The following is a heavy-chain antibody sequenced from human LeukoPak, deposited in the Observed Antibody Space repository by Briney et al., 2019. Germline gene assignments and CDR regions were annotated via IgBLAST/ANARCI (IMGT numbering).Heavy chain of an antibody. V-gene: IGHV3-30-3*01. J-gene: IGHJ4*02. CDR1: GFTFSSYA. D-gene: IGHD3-22*01. Sequence: GGSLRLSCAASGFTFSSYAMHWVRQAPGKGLEWVAVISYDGSNKYYADSVKGRFTISRDNSKNTLYLQMNSLRAEDTAVYYRARDGYDSSGLFDYWGQGTLVTVSS. CDR3: ARDGYDSSGLFDY. CDR2: ISYDGSNK.